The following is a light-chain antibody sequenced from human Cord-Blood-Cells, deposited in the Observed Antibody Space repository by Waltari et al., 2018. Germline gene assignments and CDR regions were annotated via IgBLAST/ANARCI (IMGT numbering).Light chain of an antibody. Sequence: SYELTQPPSVSVSPGQTARITCSGDALPKQYAFWYQQKPGQAPVLVVYKDMERPSGIPARFSGSSSGTTVTLTISGVQAEDEADYYCQSADSSGTSVVFGGGTKLTVL. J-gene: IGLJ2*01. V-gene: IGLV3-25*03. CDR2: KDM. CDR1: ALPKQY. CDR3: QSADSSGTSVV.